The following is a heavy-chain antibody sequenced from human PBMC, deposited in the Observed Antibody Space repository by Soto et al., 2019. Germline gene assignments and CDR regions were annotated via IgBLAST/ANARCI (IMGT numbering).Heavy chain of an antibody. Sequence: VGSLRLSCAASKFSFNNYWMHWVRQVPGKGPAWVSRINHDGSKTEYADSVKGRFTISRDNTKNTLYLQMNSLRVEDTAMYYCVREPWGFSGTWYDYWGQGTLVTVSS. CDR3: VREPWGFSGTWYDY. D-gene: IGHD6-13*01. CDR1: KFSFNNYW. V-gene: IGHV3-74*01. J-gene: IGHJ4*02. CDR2: INHDGSKT.